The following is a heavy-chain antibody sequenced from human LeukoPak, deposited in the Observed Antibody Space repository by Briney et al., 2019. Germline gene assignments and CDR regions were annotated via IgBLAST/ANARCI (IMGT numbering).Heavy chain of an antibody. CDR1: GFPFRDFG. Sequence: PGGSLRLSCAASGFPFRDFGMHWVRQAPGKGLEWLAFIRNDGSKDYYPDSVKGRFTISRDNSRSTLDLQMHSLRIEDTAVYYCVKGGSSSHNWFDPWGQGILVTVSS. CDR3: VKGGSSSHNWFDP. V-gene: IGHV3-30*02. D-gene: IGHD6-13*01. J-gene: IGHJ5*02. CDR2: IRNDGSKD.